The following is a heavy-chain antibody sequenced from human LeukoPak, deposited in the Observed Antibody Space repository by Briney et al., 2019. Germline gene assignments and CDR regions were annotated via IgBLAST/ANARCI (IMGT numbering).Heavy chain of an antibody. V-gene: IGHV3-74*03. D-gene: IGHD5-12*01. CDR2: INSDGSSI. CDR3: AREGRVSGYDFDS. Sequence: GGSLRLPCAASGFTFSSYWMHWVRQAPGKGLVWVSRINSDGSSITYADSVKGQFTISRDNAKNTLYLQMNSLGVEDTAVYYCAREGRVSGYDFDSWGQGTLVTVSS. J-gene: IGHJ4*02. CDR1: GFTFSSYW.